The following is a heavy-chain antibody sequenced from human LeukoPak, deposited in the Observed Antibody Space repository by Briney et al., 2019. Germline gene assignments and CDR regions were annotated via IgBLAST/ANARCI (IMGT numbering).Heavy chain of an antibody. J-gene: IGHJ3*02. CDR3: ARYCSGGSCYSVDAFDI. D-gene: IGHD2-15*01. CDR2: IYTSGST. CDR1: GGSISSYY. V-gene: IGHV4-4*07. Sequence: SETLSLTCTVSGGSISSYYWSWIRQPAGKGLEWIGRIYTSGSTNYNPSLKSRVTISVDTSKNQFSLKLSSVTAADTAVYYCARYCSGGSCYSVDAFDIWGQGTMVTVSS.